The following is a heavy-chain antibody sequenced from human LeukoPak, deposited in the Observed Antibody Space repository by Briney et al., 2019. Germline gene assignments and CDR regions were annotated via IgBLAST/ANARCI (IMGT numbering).Heavy chain of an antibody. CDR3: ARDNLDYYMDV. J-gene: IGHJ6*03. V-gene: IGHV4-59*12. CDR2: IYYSGST. Sequence: ETLSLTCTVSGGSISSYYWSWIRQPPGKGLEWIGYIYYSGSTNYNPSLKSRVTISVDTSKNQFSLKLSSVTAADTAVYYCARDNLDYYMDVWGKGTTVTVSS. CDR1: GGSISSYY.